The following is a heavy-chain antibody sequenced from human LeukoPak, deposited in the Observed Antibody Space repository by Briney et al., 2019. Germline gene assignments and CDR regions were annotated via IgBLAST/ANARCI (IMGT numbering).Heavy chain of an antibody. V-gene: IGHV3-33*01. D-gene: IGHD5-18*01. CDR1: GLTFCSYG. J-gene: IGHJ5*02. Sequence: GGSLRLSCAASGLTFCSYGMHWVRPAPGKGVGWGAGIWYDGSNKYYADSVKGRFTISRDNSKNPLYLQMNSLRAEDTAVYYCATNSYGYLDWFDPWGQGTLVTVSS. CDR2: IWYDGSNK. CDR3: ATNSYGYLDWFDP.